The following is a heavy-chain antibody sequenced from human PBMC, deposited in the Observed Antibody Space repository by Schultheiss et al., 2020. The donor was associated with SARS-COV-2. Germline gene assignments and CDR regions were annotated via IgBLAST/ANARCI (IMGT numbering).Heavy chain of an antibody. D-gene: IGHD5-18*01. CDR3: ARWPWIQLWRYNYGLDV. J-gene: IGHJ6*02. V-gene: IGHV4-59*08. Sequence: SETLSLTCSVSGSSITGFFWTWIRQPPGKGLDPIGNIYFTGSPNYNPSLKSRVAISADTSNNQFSLKLRSVTAADTAVYYCARWPWIQLWRYNYGLDVWGQGTTVTVSS. CDR1: GSSITGFF. CDR2: IYFTGSP.